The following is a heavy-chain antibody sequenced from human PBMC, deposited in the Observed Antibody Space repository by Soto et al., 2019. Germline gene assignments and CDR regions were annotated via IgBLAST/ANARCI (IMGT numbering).Heavy chain of an antibody. D-gene: IGHD3-9*01. Sequence: ASVKVSCKASGYTFTSYDINWVRQATGQGLEWMGWMNPNSGNTGYAQKFQGRVTMTRNTSISTAYMELSSLRSEDTAVYYCARGRGLDWLEETTGAFDIWGQGTMVTVSS. J-gene: IGHJ3*02. V-gene: IGHV1-8*01. CDR2: MNPNSGNT. CDR3: ARGRGLDWLEETTGAFDI. CDR1: GYTFTSYD.